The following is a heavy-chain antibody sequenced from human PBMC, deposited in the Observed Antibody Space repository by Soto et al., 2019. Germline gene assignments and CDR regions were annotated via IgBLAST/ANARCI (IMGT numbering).Heavy chain of an antibody. CDR3: ARIIVGVTVDL. CDR1: GGSFSVYY. J-gene: IGHJ5*02. D-gene: IGHD1-26*01. Sequence: SETLSLTCAVYGGSFSVYYWAWIRQPPGKGLEWIGEINHSGVTNYNPPLKSRVTISVDTSTNHFFLTLTSVTAADTAVYFCARIIVGVTVDLWGQGSLVTVSS. V-gene: IGHV4-34*01. CDR2: INHSGVT.